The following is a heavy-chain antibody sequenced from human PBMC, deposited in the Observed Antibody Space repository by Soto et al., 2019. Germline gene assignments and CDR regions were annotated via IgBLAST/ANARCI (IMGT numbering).Heavy chain of an antibody. CDR1: GFTFSNAW. Sequence: GGSLRLSCAASGFTFSNAWMSWVRQAPGKGLEWVGRIKSKTDGGTTDYAAPVQGRFTISRDDSKNTLYLQMNSRKTEDTAVSSCTTVLCHCIGGPCCSGYYYYGLDVWGQGTMVTVSS. CDR2: IKSKTDGGTT. V-gene: IGHV3-15*01. J-gene: IGHJ6*02. D-gene: IGHD2-15*01. CDR3: TTVLCHCIGGPCCSGYYYYGLDV.